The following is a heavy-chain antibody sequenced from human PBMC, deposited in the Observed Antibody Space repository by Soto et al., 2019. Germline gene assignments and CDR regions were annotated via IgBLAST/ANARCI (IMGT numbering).Heavy chain of an antibody. CDR1: GYTFTSYY. J-gene: IGHJ6*02. CDR2: INPSGGST. Sequence: QVQLVQSGADVKKPGASVKVYCKASGYTFTSYYMHWVRQAPGQGLEWMGIINPSGGSTCYAQKFQGRVTMPRDASKSKVYMERSSLRSEDTAVYYCARVLDVVAHCYGMDVWGQGTTVTVSS. CDR3: ARVLDVVAHCYGMDV. V-gene: IGHV1-46*01. D-gene: IGHD2-2*03.